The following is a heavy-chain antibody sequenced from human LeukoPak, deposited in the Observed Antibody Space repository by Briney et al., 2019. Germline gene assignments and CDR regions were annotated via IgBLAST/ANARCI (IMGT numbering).Heavy chain of an antibody. Sequence: PGRSLRLSCAASGFTFSSYGMHWVRQAPGKGLEWVAVISYDGSNKYYADSVKGRFTISRDNSKNTLYLQMNSLRAEDTAVYYCAKDLNYGPGSYHDYWGQGTLVTVSS. D-gene: IGHD3-10*01. V-gene: IGHV3-30*18. J-gene: IGHJ4*02. CDR1: GFTFSSYG. CDR2: ISYDGSNK. CDR3: AKDLNYGPGSYHDY.